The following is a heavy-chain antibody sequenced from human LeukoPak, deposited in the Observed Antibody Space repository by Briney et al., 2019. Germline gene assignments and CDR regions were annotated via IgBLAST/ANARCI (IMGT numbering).Heavy chain of an antibody. Sequence: PGGSLGLSCAASGFTFSSYAMHWVRQAPGKGLEWVAVISYDGSNKYYADSVKGRFTISRDNSKNTLYLQMNSLRAEDTAVYYCARDRRGDGYNIDAFDIWGQGTMVTVSS. CDR1: GFTFSSYA. CDR3: ARDRRGDGYNIDAFDI. D-gene: IGHD5-24*01. CDR2: ISYDGSNK. V-gene: IGHV3-30-3*01. J-gene: IGHJ3*02.